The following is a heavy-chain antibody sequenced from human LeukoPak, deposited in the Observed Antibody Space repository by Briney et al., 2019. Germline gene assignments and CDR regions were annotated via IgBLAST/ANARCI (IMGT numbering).Heavy chain of an antibody. CDR2: FDPEDGET. J-gene: IGHJ4*02. V-gene: IGHV1-24*01. CDR3: ARVITLAGIFDF. CDR1: GYTLTELS. Sequence: ASVKVSCKVSGYTLTELSMHWVRQAPGKGLEWMGGFDPEDGETIYAQKFQGRVTMTEDTSTDTAYMELSNLRSEDTSVYYCARVITLAGIFDFWGQGTLVTVSS. D-gene: IGHD6-19*01.